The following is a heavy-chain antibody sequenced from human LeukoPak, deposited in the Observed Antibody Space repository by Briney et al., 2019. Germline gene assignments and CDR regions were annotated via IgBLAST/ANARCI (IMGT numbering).Heavy chain of an antibody. CDR2: INHNGNVN. CDR3: AKKRDAFVVVTESYYFDY. Sequence: GGSLRLSCAAFGFTFSSYWMNWARQAPGKGLEWVASINHNGNVNYYVDSVKGRFTISRDNAKNSLYLQVNSLRAEDTAVYYCAKKRDAFVVVTESYYFDYWGQGTLVAVSS. J-gene: IGHJ4*02. D-gene: IGHD2-21*02. CDR1: GFTFSSYW. V-gene: IGHV3-7*03.